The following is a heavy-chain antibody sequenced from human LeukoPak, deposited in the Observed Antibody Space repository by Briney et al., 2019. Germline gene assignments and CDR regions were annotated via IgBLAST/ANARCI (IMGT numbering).Heavy chain of an antibody. Sequence: PSETLSLTCTVSGGSISSSSYYWGWIRQPPGKGLEWIGSIYYSGSTYYNPSLKSRVTISVDTSKNQFSLKLSSVTAADTAVYYCARTRGSYSAYYFDCRGQGTLVTVSS. CDR3: ARTRGSYSAYYFDC. J-gene: IGHJ4*02. CDR1: GGSISSSSYY. CDR2: IYYSGST. D-gene: IGHD1-26*01. V-gene: IGHV4-39*01.